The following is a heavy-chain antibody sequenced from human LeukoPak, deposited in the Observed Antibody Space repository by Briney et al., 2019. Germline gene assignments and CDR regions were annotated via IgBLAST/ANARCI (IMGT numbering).Heavy chain of an antibody. CDR1: GFTFNIYA. CDR2: ISTSVGNT. J-gene: IGHJ4*02. CDR3: AKEEDGYNYY. D-gene: IGHD5-24*01. V-gene: IGHV3-23*01. Sequence: GGSLRLSCAASGFTFNIYAMTWVREAPGKGLEGVSSISTSVGNTIYADSVKGRFTISRHNSKDTLFLQMSSLTAEDTAVYYCAKEEDGYNYYWGQGTLVTAST.